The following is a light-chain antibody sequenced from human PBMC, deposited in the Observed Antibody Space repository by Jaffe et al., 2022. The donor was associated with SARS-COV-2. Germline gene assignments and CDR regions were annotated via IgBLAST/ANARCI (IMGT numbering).Light chain of an antibody. CDR1: QTISNNY. V-gene: IGKV3-20*01. J-gene: IGKJ1*01. CDR2: GAS. Sequence: EIVLTQSPGTLSLSPGERATLSCRASQTISNNYLGWYQHRAGQAPRVLVYGASSRVPGIPDRFSGSGSGTDYTLTISRLEPEDFAVYYCQQYGETPWTFGQGTKVEIK. CDR3: QQYGETPWT.